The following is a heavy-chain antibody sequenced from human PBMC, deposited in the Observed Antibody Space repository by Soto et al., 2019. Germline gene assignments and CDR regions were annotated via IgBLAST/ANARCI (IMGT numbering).Heavy chain of an antibody. CDR2: IYNSGTT. J-gene: IGHJ5*02. Sequence: SETLSLTCAVSGDSITSNHWNWIRQPPGRGLEWIGYIYNSGTTKYNPSLKSRVIISVDTSKNQLSLKLSSVTAADTAVYYCVRVSISTVSWWFDPWGQGTLVTVSS. CDR1: GDSITSNH. CDR3: VRVSISTVSWWFDP. V-gene: IGHV4-59*01. D-gene: IGHD4-4*01.